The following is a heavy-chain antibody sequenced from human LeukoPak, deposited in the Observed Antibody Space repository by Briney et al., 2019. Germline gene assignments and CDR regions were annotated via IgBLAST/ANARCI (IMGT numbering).Heavy chain of an antibody. CDR1: GLSTSRGGNY. CDR2: IYYSGST. V-gene: IGHV4-31*03. J-gene: IGHJ3*02. CDR3: ATHLGYCSGGTCYKAFDI. D-gene: IGHD2-15*01. Sequence: TSETLSLTCTVSGLSTSRGGNYWSWLRQHPGKGLEWIVNIYYSGSTYYNPSLKRRVTISVDTSKNQFSLNLRSVTAADTAVYYCATHLGYCSGGTCYKAFDIWGQGTMVTVSS.